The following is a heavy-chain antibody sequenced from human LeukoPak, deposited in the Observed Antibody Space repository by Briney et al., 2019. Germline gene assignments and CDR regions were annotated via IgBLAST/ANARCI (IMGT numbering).Heavy chain of an antibody. CDR1: AFTFSSYE. CDR3: ARDFGSEGYTSGWHAFDL. Sequence: GGSLRLSCAASAFTFSSYEMNWVRQAPGKGLEWVSYISSSGSIIYYADSVKGRFTISRDNAKNSLYLQMDSLRTEDTAVYYCARDFGSEGYTSGWHAFDLWGRGTLVTASS. V-gene: IGHV3-48*03. CDR2: ISSSGSII. D-gene: IGHD6-19*01. J-gene: IGHJ2*01.